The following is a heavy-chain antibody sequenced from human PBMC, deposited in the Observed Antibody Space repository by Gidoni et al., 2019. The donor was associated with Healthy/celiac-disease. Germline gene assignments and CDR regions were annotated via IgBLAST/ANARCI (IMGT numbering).Heavy chain of an antibody. D-gene: IGHD5-12*01. CDR2: ISGSGVST. V-gene: IGHV3-23*01. Sequence: EVQLLESGGGLVRRGGSLRLSWAASGFTFSSYAMSWVRQAPGKGLGWVSAISGSGVSTYYAHSVKVRLTISRDNSKNTLYLQMNSLRAEDTAVYYCAKVNKRWLQLPHYFDYWGQGTLVTVSS. J-gene: IGHJ4*02. CDR1: GFTFSSYA. CDR3: AKVNKRWLQLPHYFDY.